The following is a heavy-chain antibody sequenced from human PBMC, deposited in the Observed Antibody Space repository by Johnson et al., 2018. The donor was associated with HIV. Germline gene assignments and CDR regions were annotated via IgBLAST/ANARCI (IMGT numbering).Heavy chain of an antibody. CDR2: IWSDGRNK. V-gene: IGHV3-33*08. CDR1: GFTFSSYG. J-gene: IGHJ3*01. Sequence: QVQLVESGGGLVQPGRSLRLSCAASGFTFSSYGMHWVRQAPGKGLEWVAVIWSDGRNKYYVDSVKVRFTISRDNAKNSLYLQMSSLKVEDTALYYCARDGESQQLPLGDALDVWGRGTMVIVSS. D-gene: IGHD6-13*01. CDR3: ARDGESQQLPLGDALDV.